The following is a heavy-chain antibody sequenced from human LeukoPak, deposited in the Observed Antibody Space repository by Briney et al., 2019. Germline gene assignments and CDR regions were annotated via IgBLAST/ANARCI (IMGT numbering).Heavy chain of an antibody. CDR2: IIPILGIA. CDR1: GGTFSSYA. V-gene: IGHV1-69*04. J-gene: IGHJ3*02. D-gene: IGHD3-22*01. CDR3: ARVSGYYYVGAFDI. Sequence: ASVTVSCRASGGTFSSYAISWVRQAPGQGLEWMGRIIPILGIANYAQKFQGRVTITADKSTSTAYMELSSLRSEDTAVYYCARVSGYYYVGAFDIWGQGTMVTVSS.